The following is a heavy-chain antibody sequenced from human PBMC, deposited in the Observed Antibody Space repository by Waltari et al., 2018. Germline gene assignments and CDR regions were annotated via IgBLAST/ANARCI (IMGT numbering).Heavy chain of an antibody. D-gene: IGHD2-2*01. CDR2: ISSSSSYI. CDR1: GFTFSRYS. V-gene: IGHV3-21*01. Sequence: EVQLVESGGGLVKPGGSLRLSCAASGFTFSRYSMNWVRQAPGKGLEWVSSISSSSSYIYYADSVKGRFTISRENAKNSLYLQMNSLRAEDTAVYYCARDLKVLEDDYYYYYGMDVWGQGTTVTVSS. J-gene: IGHJ6*02. CDR3: ARDLKVLEDDYYYYYGMDV.